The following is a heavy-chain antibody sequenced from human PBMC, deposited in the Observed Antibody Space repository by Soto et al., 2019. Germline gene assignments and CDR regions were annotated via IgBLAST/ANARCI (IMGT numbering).Heavy chain of an antibody. CDR3: ARDQKRYYYYYGMDV. Sequence: GGSLRLSCAASGFTFSSYEMNWVRQASGKGLEWVSYISSSGSTIYYADSVKGRFTISRDNAKNSLYLQMNSLRAEDTAVYYCARDQKRYYYYYGMDVWGQGTTVTVSS. CDR2: ISSSGSTI. CDR1: GFTFSSYE. J-gene: IGHJ6*02. V-gene: IGHV3-48*03.